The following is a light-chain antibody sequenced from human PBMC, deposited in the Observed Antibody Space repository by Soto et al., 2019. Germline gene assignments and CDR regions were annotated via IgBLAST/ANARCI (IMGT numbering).Light chain of an antibody. Sequence: QSVLTQPPSVSGAPGQRVTISCTGSSSNIGAGYDVHWYQQLPATAPKLLIYGNNHRPSGVPDRFSGSKSGTSASLAITGLQAEDEADYYCQSFDSSLSGSVFGGGTKLTVL. J-gene: IGLJ3*02. CDR2: GNN. CDR1: SSNIGAGYD. CDR3: QSFDSSLSGSV. V-gene: IGLV1-40*01.